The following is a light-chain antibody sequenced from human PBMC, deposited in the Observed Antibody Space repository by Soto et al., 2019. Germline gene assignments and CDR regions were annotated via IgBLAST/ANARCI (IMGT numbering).Light chain of an antibody. CDR2: SDN. CDR3: ATWDDSLTSVL. Sequence: QSVLTQPPSASATPGQTVTISCSGSSSNIGSNAVNWYQQLPGTVPKLLLYSDNQRPAGVPDRVSGSKSGTSASLAISGLQSEDEADYYCATWDDSLTSVLFGGGTKLTVL. CDR1: SSNIGSNA. J-gene: IGLJ2*01. V-gene: IGLV1-44*01.